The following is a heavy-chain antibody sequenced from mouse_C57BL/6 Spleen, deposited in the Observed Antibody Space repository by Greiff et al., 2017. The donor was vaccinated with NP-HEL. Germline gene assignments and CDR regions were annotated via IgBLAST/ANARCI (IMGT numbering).Heavy chain of an antibody. Sequence: QVQLQQSGAELARPGASVKLSCKASGYTFTSYGISWVKQRTGQGLEWIGEIYPRSGNTYYNEKFKGKATLTADKSSSTAYMELRSLTSEDSAVYFCADYGSSSFAYWGQGTLVTVS. J-gene: IGHJ3*01. CDR2: IYPRSGNT. V-gene: IGHV1-81*01. CDR1: GYTFTSYG. D-gene: IGHD1-1*01. CDR3: ADYGSSSFAY.